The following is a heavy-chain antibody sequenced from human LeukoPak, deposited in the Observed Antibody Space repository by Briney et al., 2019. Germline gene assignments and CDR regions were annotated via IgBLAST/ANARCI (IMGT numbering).Heavy chain of an antibody. CDR2: VSGSGRNT. D-gene: IGHD2-2*01. V-gene: IGHV3-23*01. CDR1: GFTFSNHA. J-gene: IGHJ4*02. CDR3: AKLASLCTSSSCVRGGFDY. Sequence: PGGSLRLSCTASGFTFSNHAMTWVRPAPGKGLEWVSAVSGSGRNTYYAESVKGRFTIFRDNSKNTLFLQMNSLRAEDTAKYYCAKLASLCTSSSCVRGGFDYWGQGALVTVSS.